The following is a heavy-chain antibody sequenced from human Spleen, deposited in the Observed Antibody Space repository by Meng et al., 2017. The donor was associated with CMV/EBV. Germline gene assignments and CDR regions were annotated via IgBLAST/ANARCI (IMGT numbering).Heavy chain of an antibody. Sequence: YTFTGYYMHWVRQAPGQGLEWMGWINPNGGGTSYAQKFQGRVTMTRDTSISTTYMELSRLRSDDTAVYYCARVAVGTWLPSAYYFDYWGQGTLVTVSS. J-gene: IGHJ4*02. CDR2: INPNGGGT. V-gene: IGHV1-2*02. CDR3: ARVAVGTWLPSAYYFDY. D-gene: IGHD5-12*01. CDR1: YTFTGYY.